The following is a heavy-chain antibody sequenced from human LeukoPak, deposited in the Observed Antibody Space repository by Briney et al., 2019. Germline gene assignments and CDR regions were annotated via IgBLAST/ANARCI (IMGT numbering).Heavy chain of an antibody. CDR3: ASGPTSFDY. CDR2: IWFDGINK. CDR1: GFTFSNYG. V-gene: IGHV3-33*01. J-gene: IGHJ4*02. Sequence: GGSLRLSCAASGFTFSNYGMYWVRQAPGKGLEWVAIIWFDGINKYYADSVRGRFTISRDNSKNTVYLEMNSLRAEDTAIYYCASGPTSFDYWGQGTLVTVSS. D-gene: IGHD1-14*01.